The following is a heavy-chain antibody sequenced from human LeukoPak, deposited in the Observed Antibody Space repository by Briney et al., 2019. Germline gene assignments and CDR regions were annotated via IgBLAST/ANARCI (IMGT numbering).Heavy chain of an antibody. CDR3: AKQIPAAGTGY. D-gene: IGHD6-13*01. V-gene: IGHV3-23*01. CDR1: GFTLSNYA. CDR2: IGTNGDTT. Sequence: GGSLRLSCAASGFTLSNYAMNWVRQAPGKGLEWVSAIGTNGDTTYYADSVKGRFTISRDNSKNTLYLQMNSLRAGDTALYYCAKQIPAAGTGYWGQGTLVTVSS. J-gene: IGHJ4*02.